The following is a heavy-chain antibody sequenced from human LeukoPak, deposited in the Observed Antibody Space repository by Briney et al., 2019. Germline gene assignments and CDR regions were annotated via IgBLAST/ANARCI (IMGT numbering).Heavy chain of an antibody. D-gene: IGHD6-13*01. Sequence: PGGSLRLSCAASGFTFSNYWMSWVRQAPGKGLEWVAVISYDGSNKYYADSVKGRFTISRDNSKNTLYLQMNSLRAEDTAVYYCAKVPAGIAAAEDYWGQGTLVTVSS. V-gene: IGHV3-30*18. CDR3: AKVPAGIAAAEDY. CDR2: ISYDGSNK. CDR1: GFTFSNYW. J-gene: IGHJ4*02.